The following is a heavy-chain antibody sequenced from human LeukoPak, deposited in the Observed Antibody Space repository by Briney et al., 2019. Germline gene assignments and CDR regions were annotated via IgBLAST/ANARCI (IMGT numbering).Heavy chain of an antibody. V-gene: IGHV3-15*01. J-gene: IGHJ4*02. Sequence: GGSLRLSCAASGIAFSDVWMTWVRQAPGKGLEWVGRIKSKADGGITDYAAPVKGRFSISGDDSKNTVYLQMDSLEAEDTAVYYCAAFSKGFWGQGTLDTVSS. CDR2: IKSKADGGIT. CDR3: AAFSKGF. CDR1: GIAFSDVW.